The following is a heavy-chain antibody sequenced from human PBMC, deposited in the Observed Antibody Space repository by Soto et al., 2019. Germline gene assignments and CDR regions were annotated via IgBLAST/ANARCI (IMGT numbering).Heavy chain of an antibody. V-gene: IGHV1-18*01. J-gene: IGHJ4*02. CDR1: GYTFSRYG. CDR2: ISGYSGNT. CDR3: ARGGVLLWFGEPLDY. D-gene: IGHD3-10*01. Sequence: QVQLVQSGAEVKKPGASVKVSCKASGYTFSRYGITWVRQAPGQGLEWMGWISGYSGNTNYAQNLRGRVTMTTETSTSTGYMELRSRRSDDTAVYYCARGGVLLWFGEPLDYWGQGTLVTVSS.